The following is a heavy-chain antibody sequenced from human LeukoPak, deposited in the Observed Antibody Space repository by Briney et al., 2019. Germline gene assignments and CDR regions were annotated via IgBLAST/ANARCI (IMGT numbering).Heavy chain of an antibody. CDR1: GFTFSGTW. Sequence: GGSLRLSCAASGFTFSGTWMHWVRQPPGKGLVWVARITSDGISTTYAESVKGRFTISRDNSKNTLYLQMNSLRAEDTAVYYCAKEVEYCSGGSCYSLFDYWGQGTLVTVFS. D-gene: IGHD2-15*01. J-gene: IGHJ4*02. V-gene: IGHV3-74*03. CDR2: ITSDGIST. CDR3: AKEVEYCSGGSCYSLFDY.